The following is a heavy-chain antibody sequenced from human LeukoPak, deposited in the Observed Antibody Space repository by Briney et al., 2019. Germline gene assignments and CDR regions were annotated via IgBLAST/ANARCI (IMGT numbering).Heavy chain of an antibody. CDR1: GFTFSSYA. CDR3: AKDRRLVHYYFNY. J-gene: IGHJ4*02. CDR2: ISGSGGST. Sequence: GGSLRLSCAASGFTFSSYAMSWVRQAPGKGLDWVSAISGSGGSTYYADSVKGRFTISRDNSKNTLYLQMNSLRAEDTAVYYCAKDRRLVHYYFNYGGQGTLVTVSS. V-gene: IGHV3-23*01. D-gene: IGHD3-9*01.